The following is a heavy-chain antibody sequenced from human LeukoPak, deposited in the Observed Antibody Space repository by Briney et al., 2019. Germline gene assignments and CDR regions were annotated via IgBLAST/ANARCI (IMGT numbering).Heavy chain of an antibody. D-gene: IGHD6-19*01. CDR3: TRVAVTGG. Sequence: GGSLRLSCAASGFTFSSAWMNWVRQAPGKGLEWVGRIKSKTEGGTTDYAAPVKGRFTISRDDSKNTLYLQMNSLKTEDTAMYYCTRVAVTGGWGQGTLVTVSS. CDR2: IKSKTEGGTT. J-gene: IGHJ4*02. V-gene: IGHV3-15*07. CDR1: GFTFSSAW.